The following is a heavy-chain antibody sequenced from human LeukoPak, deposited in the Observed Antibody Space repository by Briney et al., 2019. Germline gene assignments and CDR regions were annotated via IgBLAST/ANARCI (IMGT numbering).Heavy chain of an antibody. V-gene: IGHV4-59*01. CDR3: ARGGDGYNPLDY. CDR2: IYYNRGT. CDR1: GGSISNYY. Sequence: SETLSLTCTVSGGSISNYYWSWIRQPPGKGLEWIGYIYYNRGTNYSPSLKSRVTISVDTSKNQFSLRLTSVSAAGTAVYYCARGGDGYNPLDYWGQGTLVTVSS. D-gene: IGHD5-24*01. J-gene: IGHJ4*02.